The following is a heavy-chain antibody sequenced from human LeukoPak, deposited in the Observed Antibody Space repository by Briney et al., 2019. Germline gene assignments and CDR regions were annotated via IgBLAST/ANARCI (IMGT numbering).Heavy chain of an antibody. CDR3: AKGTYYYDTGDYFSLDY. V-gene: IGHV3-43D*03. J-gene: IGHJ4*02. Sequence: QPGRSLRLSCAASGFTFDDYAMHWVRQPPGKGLEWVSLISWDGGRTYYADSVKGRFTISRDNTKNSLYLQMNSLRAEDTALYYCAKGTYYYDTGDYFSLDYWGQGTLVTVSS. D-gene: IGHD3-22*01. CDR2: ISWDGGRT. CDR1: GFTFDDYA.